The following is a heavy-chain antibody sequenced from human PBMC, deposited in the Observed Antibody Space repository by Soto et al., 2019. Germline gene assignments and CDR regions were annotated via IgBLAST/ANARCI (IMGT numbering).Heavy chain of an antibody. V-gene: IGHV1-69*01. CDR3: ARERRFYDSSGSFSPNPVDY. CDR2: IIPTLDTA. Sequence: QVQLVQSGAEVKKPGSSVKVSCKVSGGTFSNYAITWVRQAPGQGLEWMGGIIPTLDTANYAQKFQGRVTITADESTETAYMVLSSLRSEDTAIYYCARERRFYDSSGSFSPNPVDYWGQGTLITVSS. D-gene: IGHD3-22*01. J-gene: IGHJ4*02. CDR1: GGTFSNYA.